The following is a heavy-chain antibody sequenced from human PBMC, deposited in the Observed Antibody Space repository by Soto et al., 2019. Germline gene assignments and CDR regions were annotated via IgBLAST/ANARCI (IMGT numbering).Heavy chain of an antibody. Sequence: EVQLVESGGGLVQPGGSLRLSCAASGFTFSSYWMSWVRQAPGKGLEWVANIKEDGSDKYYVGSVKGRFTISRDNAKSALYLQMDSLRGEDTAVYYCARAGEGDYNDFDYWGQGTLVTVSS. V-gene: IGHV3-7*01. J-gene: IGHJ4*02. CDR3: ARAGEGDYNDFDY. D-gene: IGHD7-27*01. CDR2: IKEDGSDK. CDR1: GFTFSSYW.